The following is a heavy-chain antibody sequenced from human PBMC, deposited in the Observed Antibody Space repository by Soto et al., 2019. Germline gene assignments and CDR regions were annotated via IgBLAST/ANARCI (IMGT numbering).Heavy chain of an antibody. D-gene: IGHD2-8*01. J-gene: IGHJ3*02. V-gene: IGHV3-7*01. CDR3: ARELNCGVSTVCYDVFDT. Sequence: VQLVESGGGLVQPGGSLRLSCLASGFTFSTSWMTWVRQAPGKAREWVANMKGDGSKENYVAPVKRLFTIPRDNAKNSLFLQMNSLRDEDTALYYCARELNCGVSTVCYDVFDTWGQGTMVTVSS. CDR1: GFTFSTSW. CDR2: MKGDGSKE.